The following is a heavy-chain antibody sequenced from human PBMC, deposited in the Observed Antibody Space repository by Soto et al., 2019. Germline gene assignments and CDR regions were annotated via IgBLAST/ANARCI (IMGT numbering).Heavy chain of an antibody. CDR3: ARGRRTTVTIDY. Sequence: SETLSLTCAVYGGSFSGYYWSWIRQPPGKGLEWIGEINHSGSTNYNPSLKSRVTISVDTSKNQFSLKLSSVTAADTAVYYCARGRRTTVTIDYWGQATLVT. CDR2: INHSGST. V-gene: IGHV4-34*01. CDR1: GGSFSGYY. J-gene: IGHJ4*02. D-gene: IGHD4-17*01.